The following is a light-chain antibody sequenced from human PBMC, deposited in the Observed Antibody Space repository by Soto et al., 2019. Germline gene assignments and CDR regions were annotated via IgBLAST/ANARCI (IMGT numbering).Light chain of an antibody. CDR1: KLGDRF. V-gene: IGLV3-1*01. CDR3: QPWDSSSVV. J-gene: IGLJ2*01. CDR2: EDR. Sequence: SYELTQAPSVSVSPGQTASIACSGDKLGDRFAYWYQQKPGQSPVVVIYEDRKRPSGIPERFSGSNSGNTATLTISGTQAMDEADYYCQPWDSSSVVFGGGTNVTVL.